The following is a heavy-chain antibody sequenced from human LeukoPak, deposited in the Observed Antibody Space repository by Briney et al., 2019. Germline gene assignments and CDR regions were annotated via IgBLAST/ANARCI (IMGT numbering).Heavy chain of an antibody. CDR1: GFTFSSYW. CDR2: MKQDASEK. V-gene: IGHV3-7*01. D-gene: IGHD1-1*01. CDR3: VRDRNPRHSYFDL. J-gene: IGHJ4*02. Sequence: GGSLRLSCAASGFTFSSYWMSWVRQAPGKGPEWVANMKQDASEKYYFGALNGRFTIFRDNAKNSLYLQMNTLTVEDTALYFCVRDRNPRHSYFDLWGQGTLATVSS.